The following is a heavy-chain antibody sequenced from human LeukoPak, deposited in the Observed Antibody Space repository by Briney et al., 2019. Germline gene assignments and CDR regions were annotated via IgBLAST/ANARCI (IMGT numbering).Heavy chain of an antibody. CDR3: ARGRVVVAATLLGGGYYYYYYGMDV. CDR1: GGSFSGYY. D-gene: IGHD2-15*01. Sequence: SETLSLTCAVYGGSFSGYYWSWIRQPPGKGLEGIGEINHSGSTNYNPSLKSRVTISVDTSKKQFSLKLICGTAAGGAVYYCARGRVVVAATLLGGGYYYYYYGMDVWGQGTTVTVSS. J-gene: IGHJ6*02. V-gene: IGHV4-34*01. CDR2: INHSGST.